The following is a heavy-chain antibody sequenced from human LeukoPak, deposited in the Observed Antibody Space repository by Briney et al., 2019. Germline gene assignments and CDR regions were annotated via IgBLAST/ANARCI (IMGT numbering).Heavy chain of an antibody. D-gene: IGHD1-20*01. V-gene: IGHV1-2*02. CDR1: GYTFTGYY. J-gene: IGHJ4*02. Sequence: ASVKVSCKASGYTFTGYYMHWVRQAPGQGLEWVGWINPNNGGTNYAQRFQGRVTMTRDTSISTVYMELSSLRSEDTAVYYCATYPYITGTAFDYWGQGTLVTVSS. CDR2: INPNNGGT. CDR3: ATYPYITGTAFDY.